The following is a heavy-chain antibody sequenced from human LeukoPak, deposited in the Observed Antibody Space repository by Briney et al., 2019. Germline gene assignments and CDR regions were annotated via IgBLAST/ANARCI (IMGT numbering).Heavy chain of an antibody. J-gene: IGHJ4*02. V-gene: IGHV3-7*01. CDR2: IKQDGSEK. CDR3: ARDPVYDFWSGLPDY. Sequence: GGSLRLSCAASGFTFSSYWMSWVRQAPGKGLEWVANIKQDGSEKYYVDSVKGRFTISRDNAKNSLYLQMNSLRAEDTAVYYCARDPVYDFWSGLPDYWGQGTLVTVSS. D-gene: IGHD3-3*01. CDR1: GFTFSSYW.